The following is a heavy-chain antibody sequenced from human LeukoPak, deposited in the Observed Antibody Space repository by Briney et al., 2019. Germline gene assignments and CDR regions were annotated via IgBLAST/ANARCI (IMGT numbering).Heavy chain of an antibody. CDR2: IYYSGST. V-gene: IGHV4-59*01. J-gene: IGHJ4*02. CDR1: GGSISVCY. CDR3: ARSPPLTMVRGVITFFDY. D-gene: IGHD3-10*01. Sequence: SETLSLTCTVSGGSISVCYWSWIRQPPGKGLEWIGYIYYSGSTNYNPSLKSRVTISVDTSKNQFSLKLSSVTAADTAVYYCARSPPLTMVRGVITFFDYWGQGTLVTVSS.